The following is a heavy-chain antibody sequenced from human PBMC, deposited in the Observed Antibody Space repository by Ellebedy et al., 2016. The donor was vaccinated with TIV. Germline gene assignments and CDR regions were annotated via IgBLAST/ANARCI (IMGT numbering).Heavy chain of an antibody. CDR3: TTLGGFDY. V-gene: IGHV3-15*07. J-gene: IGHJ4*02. Sequence: GESLKISCAASGFTVSSDYMNWVRQAPGKGLEWVGRIKSKTDGGTTDYAAPVKGRFTFSRDDSKNTLYLHMNSLRTEDTAVYYCTTLGGFDYWGQGTLVTVSS. D-gene: IGHD3-10*01. CDR1: GFTVSSDY. CDR2: IKSKTDGGTT.